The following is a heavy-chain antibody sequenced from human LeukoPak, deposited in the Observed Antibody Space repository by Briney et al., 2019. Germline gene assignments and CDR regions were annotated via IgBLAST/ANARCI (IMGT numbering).Heavy chain of an antibody. Sequence: SGGSLRLSCAASGFTFSSYAMSWVRQAPGKGLEWVSHINNDDGSTSYADSVKGRSIISRDNSKNTLYVQLNSLRAEDTAVYYCAKPHTPYCSGGTCYLFDFWGQGTLVTVSS. CDR2: INNDDGST. D-gene: IGHD2-15*01. CDR1: GFTFSSYA. J-gene: IGHJ4*02. CDR3: AKPHTPYCSGGTCYLFDF. V-gene: IGHV3-23*01.